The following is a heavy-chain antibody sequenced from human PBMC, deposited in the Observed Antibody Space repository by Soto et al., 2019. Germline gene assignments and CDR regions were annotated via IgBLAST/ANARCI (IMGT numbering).Heavy chain of an antibody. CDR3: ARDWVVTPGGAFDI. D-gene: IGHD3-22*01. CDR2: ISSSSSYI. CDR1: GFTFISYS. V-gene: IGHV3-21*01. Sequence: GGSLRLSCAASGFTFISYSMNWVLQAPGKGLEWVSSISSSSSYIYYADSVKGRFTISRDNAKNSLYLQMNSLRAEDTAVYYCARDWVVTPGGAFDIWGQGTMVTGSS. J-gene: IGHJ3*02.